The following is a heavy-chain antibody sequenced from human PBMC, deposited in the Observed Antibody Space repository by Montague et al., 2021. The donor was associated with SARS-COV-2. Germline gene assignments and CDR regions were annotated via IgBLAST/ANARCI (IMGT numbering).Heavy chain of an antibody. V-gene: IGHV6-1*01. J-gene: IGHJ4*02. Sequence: CAISGDSVSTNSGTWNWVRLSPSRGLEWLGRTYYRSEWYSDYSVSVKSRISINPDTSKNQFSLQLNSVTPEDTAAYYCARAERGSCGDGHCYQYFFNYWGQGTLVTVSS. D-gene: IGHD2-15*01. CDR1: GDSVSTNSGT. CDR2: TYYRSEWYS. CDR3: ARAERGSCGDGHCYQYFFNY.